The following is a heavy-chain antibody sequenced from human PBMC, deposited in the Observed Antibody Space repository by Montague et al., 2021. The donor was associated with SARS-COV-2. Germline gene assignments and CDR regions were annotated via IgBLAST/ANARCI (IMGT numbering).Heavy chain of an antibody. CDR1: GFTFDSFI. V-gene: IGHV3-30*03. J-gene: IGHJ4*02. Sequence: SLRLSCAASGFTFDSFIMHWVRQAPGKGLEWLAVISSDGNTKYYADSVKGRFTASRDNSKNTVYLELNRLRIEDTALYYCARDNPDYWGQGTLVAVSS. CDR2: ISSDGNTK. CDR3: ARDNPDY. D-gene: IGHD1-14*01.